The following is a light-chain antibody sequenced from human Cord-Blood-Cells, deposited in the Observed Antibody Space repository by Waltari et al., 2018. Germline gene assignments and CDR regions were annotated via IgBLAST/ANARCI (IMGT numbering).Light chain of an antibody. Sequence: QSALTQPASVSGSPGQSITISCTGTSSDVGSHNLLSQYQQHPGKAPKLMIYEGSKRPSGVSNRFSGSKSGNTASLTISGLQAEDEADYYCCSYAGSSTVFGGGTKLTVL. J-gene: IGLJ3*02. CDR2: EGS. CDR1: SSDVGSHNL. V-gene: IGLV2-23*01. CDR3: CSYAGSSTV.